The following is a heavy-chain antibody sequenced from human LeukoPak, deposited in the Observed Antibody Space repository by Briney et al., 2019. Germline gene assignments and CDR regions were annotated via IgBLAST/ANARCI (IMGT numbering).Heavy chain of an antibody. CDR3: VAAYPFDY. V-gene: IGHV3-11*06. D-gene: IGHD6-19*01. Sequence: GGSLRLSCAASGFTFSDYYMSWIRQAPGKGLEWVSSISGNSIYIYYADSVKGRFTISRDNAKNSLYLQMSSLRVADTAVYETVAAYPFDYWGQGTLVTVSS. J-gene: IGHJ4*02. CDR1: GFTFSDYY. CDR2: ISGNSIYI.